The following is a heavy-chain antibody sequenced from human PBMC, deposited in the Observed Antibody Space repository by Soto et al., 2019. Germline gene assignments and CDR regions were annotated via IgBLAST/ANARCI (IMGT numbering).Heavy chain of an antibody. CDR3: ARDRAYYDFWSGHFDY. CDR1: GYTFTSYA. CDR2: INAGNGNT. V-gene: IGHV1-3*01. Sequence: ASVKVSCKASGYTFTSYAIHWVRQAPGQRLEWMGWINAGNGNTKYSQKFQGRVTITRDTSASTAYMELSSLRSEDTAVYYCARDRAYYDFWSGHFDYWGQGTLVTVSS. D-gene: IGHD3-3*01. J-gene: IGHJ4*02.